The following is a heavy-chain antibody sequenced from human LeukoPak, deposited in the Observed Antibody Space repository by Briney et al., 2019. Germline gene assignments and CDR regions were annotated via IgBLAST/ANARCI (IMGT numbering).Heavy chain of an antibody. Sequence: GGSLSLSCAASGLPFPNAWMRWVRQAPGKGLEWVGRINRKTYDGTTDYAAPVKGRFTISRDDSKNTLYLQMNSLKAEDSAVYYCTATRGVRGVFFDYWGQGTLVTVSS. V-gene: IGHV3-15*01. CDR1: GLPFPNAW. J-gene: IGHJ4*02. CDR3: TATRGVRGVFFDY. D-gene: IGHD3-10*01. CDR2: INRKTYDGTT.